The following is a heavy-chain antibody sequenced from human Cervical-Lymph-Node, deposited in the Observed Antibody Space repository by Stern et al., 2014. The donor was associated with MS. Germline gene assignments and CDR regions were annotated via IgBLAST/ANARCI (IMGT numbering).Heavy chain of an antibody. CDR2: IYYSGST. Sequence: MQLVESGPGLEKPSETLSLTCTVSGASVSSYSWRWIRQPPGKGLEWVGDIYYSGSTNYNPSLNRRVTMSLDTSKNQFSLRLSSVTAADTAVYYCARGEAYGDFPYYFDHWGQGTLVTVSS. J-gene: IGHJ4*02. CDR1: GASVSSYS. V-gene: IGHV4-59*02. CDR3: ARGEAYGDFPYYFDH. D-gene: IGHD4-17*01.